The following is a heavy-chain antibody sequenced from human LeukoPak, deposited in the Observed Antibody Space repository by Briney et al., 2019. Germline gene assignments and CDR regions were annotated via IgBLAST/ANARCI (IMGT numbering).Heavy chain of an antibody. J-gene: IGHJ4*02. Sequence: SETLSLTCTVSGGSISSNYWSWIRQPAGKGLERIGRVHTSGESNYHPSLKTRVTMSADTSKYQFALRLSSVTAADTAVYFCARESYFAGGGYGADFWGQGTLVTVSS. V-gene: IGHV4-4*07. CDR1: GGSISSNY. CDR2: VHTSGES. D-gene: IGHD3-22*01. CDR3: ARESYFAGGGYGADF.